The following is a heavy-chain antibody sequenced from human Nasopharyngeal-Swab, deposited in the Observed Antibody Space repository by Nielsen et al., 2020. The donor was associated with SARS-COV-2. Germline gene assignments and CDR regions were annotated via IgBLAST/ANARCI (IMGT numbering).Heavy chain of an antibody. Sequence: SVKVSCKVSGGTFSKYAISWVRQAPGQGLEWMGGIIVNLGMTKYAQRFKDSVIINADESTGTAYMELSSLRSEDTAVYYCATWGIGYGENAHATFDSWGQGTQVTVSS. V-gene: IGHV1-69*10. CDR2: IIVNLGMT. D-gene: IGHD4-17*01. J-gene: IGHJ4*02. CDR3: ATWGIGYGENAHATFDS. CDR1: GGTFSKYA.